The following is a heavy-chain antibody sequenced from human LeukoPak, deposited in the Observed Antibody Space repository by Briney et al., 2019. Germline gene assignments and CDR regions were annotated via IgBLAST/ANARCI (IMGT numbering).Heavy chain of an antibody. V-gene: IGHV4-4*07. CDR2: IYTSGTT. J-gene: IGHJ4*02. Sequence: SETRSLTCSVSGGSISTYYWNWIHQPAGKGLEWIGRIYTSGTTTYNPSLKSRVIMSLDTSKNQFSLKLTSATAADTAVYYCARASTGTFYYFDSWGQGTLVTV. CDR1: GGSISTYY. D-gene: IGHD7-27*01. CDR3: ARASTGTFYYFDS.